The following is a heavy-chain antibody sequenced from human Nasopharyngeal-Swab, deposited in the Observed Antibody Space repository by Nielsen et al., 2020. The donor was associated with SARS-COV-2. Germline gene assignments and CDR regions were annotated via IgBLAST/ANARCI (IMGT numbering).Heavy chain of an antibody. D-gene: IGHD3-16*02. Sequence: SETLSLTCTGSGGSIRRDKYFWSRNRQRPGKGLEWIGYIHYTGKTYYNPSLESRLTISLDTSRNQFSLMLRSVTAADTAVYYCAREVINQAVSDAFDFWGQGTMVTISS. CDR3: AREVINQAVSDAFDF. J-gene: IGHJ3*01. CDR2: IHYTGKT. V-gene: IGHV4-31*03. CDR1: GGSIRRDKYF.